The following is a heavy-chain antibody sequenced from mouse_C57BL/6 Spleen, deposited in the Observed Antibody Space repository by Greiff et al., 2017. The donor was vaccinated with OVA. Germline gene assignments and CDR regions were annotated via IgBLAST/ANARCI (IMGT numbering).Heavy chain of an antibody. CDR2: IDPSDSET. CDR3: ARSPGRPYAMDY. CDR1: GYTFTSYW. V-gene: IGHV1-52*01. Sequence: QVQLKQPGAELVRPGSSVKLSCKASGYTFTSYWMHWVKQRPIQGLEWIGNIDPSDSETHYNQKFKDKATLTVDKSSSTAYMQLSSLTSEDSAVXYCARSPGRPYAMDYWGQGTSVTVSS. D-gene: IGHD1-1*02. J-gene: IGHJ4*01.